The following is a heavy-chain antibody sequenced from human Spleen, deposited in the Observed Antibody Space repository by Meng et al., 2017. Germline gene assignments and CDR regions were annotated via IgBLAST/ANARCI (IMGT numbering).Heavy chain of an antibody. V-gene: IGHV1-2*06. CDR1: GYNFPDYY. CDR3: ARGSSMVIGFEY. D-gene: IGHD5-18*01. Sequence: QVHLVQSGAEVKKPGSSVKVSCKPSGYNFPDYYIHWVRRAPGQGLEWMGRINPKSGDTHYAQKFQARVTMTRDTSTSTVYMELSSLRSEDTAIYYCARGSSMVIGFEYWGQGTLVTVSS. CDR2: INPKSGDT. J-gene: IGHJ4*02.